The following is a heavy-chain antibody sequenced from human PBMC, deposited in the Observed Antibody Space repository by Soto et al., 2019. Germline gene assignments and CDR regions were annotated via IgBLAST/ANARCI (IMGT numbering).Heavy chain of an antibody. J-gene: IGHJ6*03. CDR1: GGTSSDYY. Sequence: PSETLSLTCTVSGGTSSDYYWSWIRQPPGKGLEWIGYIYYSGSTNYNPSLKSRVTISVDTSKNQFSLKLTSVTAADTAVYYCAMSYYYYYMDVWGKGTTVTVSS. V-gene: IGHV4-59*01. CDR3: AMSYYYYYMDV. CDR2: IYYSGST.